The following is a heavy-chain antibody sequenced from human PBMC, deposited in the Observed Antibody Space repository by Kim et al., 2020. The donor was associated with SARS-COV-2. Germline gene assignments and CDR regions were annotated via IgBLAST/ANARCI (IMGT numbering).Heavy chain of an antibody. CDR3: ASYNYYYASSGMKLVAY. D-gene: IGHD3-22*01. Sequence: SETLSLTCTVSGGSISSSSYYWGWIRQPPGKGLEWIGSIYYSGSTYYNPSLRSRVTISVDTSKNQFSLNLNSVTAADTAVYYCASYNYYYASSGMKLVAYWGPGTLVPVSS. CDR2: IYYSGST. V-gene: IGHV4-39*01. J-gene: IGHJ4*02. CDR1: GGSISSSSYY.